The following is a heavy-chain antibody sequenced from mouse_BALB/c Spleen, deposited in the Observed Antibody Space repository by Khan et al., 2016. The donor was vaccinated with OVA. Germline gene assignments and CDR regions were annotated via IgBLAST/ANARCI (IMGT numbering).Heavy chain of an antibody. D-gene: IGHD2-4*01. CDR1: GFSLTSYG. J-gene: IGHJ3*01. V-gene: IGHV2-2*02. CDR3: ARNYDYDEGLAY. CDR2: IWSVGST. Sequence: VKLQESGPGLVQPSQSLSITCTVSGFSLTSYGVHWVRQSPGKGLEWLGVIWSVGSTDYNAAFISSLNISKDNSKSQAFFKMNSLQANDTAIYFCARNYDYDEGLAYWGQGTLVTVSA.